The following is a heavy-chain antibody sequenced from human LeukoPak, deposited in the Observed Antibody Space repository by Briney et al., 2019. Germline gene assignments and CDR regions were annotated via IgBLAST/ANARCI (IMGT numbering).Heavy chain of an antibody. D-gene: IGHD6-13*01. CDR3: AKRTSGSSWYSSDS. V-gene: IGHV3-23*01. CDR2: MSGDATST. CDR1: GFTFSSFA. Sequence: PGRSLRLSCAASGFTFSSFAMNWVRQAPGKGLEWVSTMSGDATSTYYADSVKGRFTISRDNSKNTLYLQMNSLRAEDTAVYYCAKRTSGSSWYSSDSWGQGTLVTVSS. J-gene: IGHJ4*02.